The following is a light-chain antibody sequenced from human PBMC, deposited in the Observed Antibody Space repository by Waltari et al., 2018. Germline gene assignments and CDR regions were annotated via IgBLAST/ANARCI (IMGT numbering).Light chain of an antibody. J-gene: IGLJ1*01. CDR1: NIGSYS. V-gene: IGLV3-21*04. Sequence: SYALTQPPSVSVAPGTTARITCGGDNIGSYSVHWYQQKPGQAPVLVIFYDSDRPSGIPERFSGPNSGNTATLTISSVEAGDEAKYYCHVWHPDMDPGVFGPGTEVSV. CDR3: HVWHPDMDPGV. CDR2: YDS.